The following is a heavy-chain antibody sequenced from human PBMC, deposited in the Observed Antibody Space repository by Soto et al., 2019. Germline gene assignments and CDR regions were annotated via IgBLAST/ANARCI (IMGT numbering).Heavy chain of an antibody. J-gene: IGHJ6*02. V-gene: IGHV3-73*01. CDR2: IRSKANSYAT. Sequence: EVQLVESGGGLVQPGGSLKLSCAASGFTFSGSAMHWVRQASGKGLEWVGRIRSKANSYATAYAASVKGRFTISRVDSKNTAYLQMNSLKTEDTAVYYCTRHGHYYYGMDVWGQGTTVTVSS. CDR1: GFTFSGSA. CDR3: TRHGHYYYGMDV.